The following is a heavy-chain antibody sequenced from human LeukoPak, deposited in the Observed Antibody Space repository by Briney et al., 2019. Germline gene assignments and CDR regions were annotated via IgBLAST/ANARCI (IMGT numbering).Heavy chain of an antibody. CDR2: ISAYNGNT. CDR3: ARDYYGSGSYSYYYYYMDV. CDR1: GYTFTGYY. Sequence: ASVKVSCKASGYTFTGYYMHWVRQAPGQGLEWMGWISAYNGNTNYAQKLQGRVTMTTDTSTSTAYMELRSLRSDDTAVYYCARDYYGSGSYSYYYYYMDVWGKGTTVTVSS. V-gene: IGHV1-18*04. D-gene: IGHD3-10*01. J-gene: IGHJ6*03.